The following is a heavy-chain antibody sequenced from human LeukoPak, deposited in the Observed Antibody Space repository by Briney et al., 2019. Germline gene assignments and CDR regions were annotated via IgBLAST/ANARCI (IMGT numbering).Heavy chain of an antibody. CDR1: GGPISSGRYY. CDR2: IYTSGST. J-gene: IGHJ6*02. V-gene: IGHV4-61*02. CDR3: ARAYLSRETYYYYYYGMDV. Sequence: PSETLSLTCSVSGGPISSGRYYWSWIRQPAGKGLEWIGRIYTSGSTNYNPSLKSRVTISVDTSKNQFSLKLSSVAAADTGVYYCARAYLSRETYYYYYYGMDVWGQGTTVTVSS. D-gene: IGHD2/OR15-2a*01.